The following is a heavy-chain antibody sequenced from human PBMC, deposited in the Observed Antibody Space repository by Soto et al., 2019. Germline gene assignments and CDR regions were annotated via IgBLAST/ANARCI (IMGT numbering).Heavy chain of an antibody. CDR3: ARTQWRNVRVGATTQPLDY. V-gene: IGHV4-34*01. Sequence: SETLSLTCAVYGGSFSGYYWSWIRQPPGKGLEWIGEINHSGSTNYNPSLKSRVTISVDTSKNQFSLKLRSVTAADTAVYYCARTQWRNVRVGATTQPLDYWGQGTLVTVSS. D-gene: IGHD1-26*01. CDR1: GGSFSGYY. CDR2: INHSGST. J-gene: IGHJ4*02.